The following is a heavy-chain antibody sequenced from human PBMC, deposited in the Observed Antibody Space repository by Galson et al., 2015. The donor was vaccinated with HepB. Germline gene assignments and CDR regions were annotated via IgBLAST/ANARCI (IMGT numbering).Heavy chain of an antibody. CDR1: GFTFDDYA. CDR2: ISWNSGSI. J-gene: IGHJ4*02. CDR3: AKDTWGSGWWGYFDY. D-gene: IGHD6-19*01. V-gene: IGHV3-9*01. Sequence: SLRLSCAASGFTFDDYAMHWVRQAPGKGLEWVSGISWNSGSIGYADSVKGRFTISRDNAKNSLYLQMNSLRAEDTALYYCAKDTWGSGWWGYFDYWGQGTLVTVSS.